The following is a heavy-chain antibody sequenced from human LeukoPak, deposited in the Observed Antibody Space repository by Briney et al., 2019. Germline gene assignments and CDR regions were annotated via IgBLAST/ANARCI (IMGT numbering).Heavy chain of an antibody. CDR2: ISSSGSTI. V-gene: IGHV3-48*03. CDR3: ARDLLGYQLPNYYGSGSFDY. CDR1: GFTFSSYE. D-gene: IGHD3-10*01. Sequence: GGSLRLSCAASGFTFSSYEMNWVRQAPGKGLEWVSYISSSGSTIYYADSVKGRFTISRDNAKHSLYLQMNSLRAEDTAVYYCARDLLGYQLPNYYGSGSFDYWGQGTLVTVSS. J-gene: IGHJ4*02.